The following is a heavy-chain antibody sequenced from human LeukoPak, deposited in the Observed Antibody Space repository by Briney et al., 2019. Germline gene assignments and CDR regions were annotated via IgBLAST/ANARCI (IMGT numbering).Heavy chain of an antibody. D-gene: IGHD2-15*01. CDR2: ITSSSNYK. Sequence: KPGGSLRLSCAASGFTFSSYTMSWVRQSPGKGLELVSSITSSSNYKSYADSLRGRFTISRDNAKNSLYLQMNSLRAEDTAVYYCARDRGYCSGGRCYSEGLGHMDVWGKGTTVTVSS. V-gene: IGHV3-21*01. CDR3: ARDRGYCSGGRCYSEGLGHMDV. CDR1: GFTFSSYT. J-gene: IGHJ6*03.